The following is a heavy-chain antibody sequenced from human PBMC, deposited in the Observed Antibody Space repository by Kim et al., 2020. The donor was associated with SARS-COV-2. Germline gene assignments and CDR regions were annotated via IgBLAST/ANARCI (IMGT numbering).Heavy chain of an antibody. CDR3: ARELGYYDSSGYDL. J-gene: IGHJ4*02. Sequence: NPSRKSRVTISVDTSKNQFSLKLSSVTAADTAVYYCARELGYYDSSGYDLWGQGTLVTVSS. V-gene: IGHV4-59*01. D-gene: IGHD3-22*01.